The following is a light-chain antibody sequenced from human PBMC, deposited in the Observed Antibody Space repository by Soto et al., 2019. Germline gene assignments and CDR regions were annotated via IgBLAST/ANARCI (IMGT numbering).Light chain of an antibody. Sequence: IQMTQSPSSLSASVGDRVTITCQASEDISEYVNWYQQKPGKAPKLLIYAASTLQSGVPSRFSGSGSGTDFTLTISCLQSEDFATYYCQQYYSYPSLTFGGGTKVDNK. V-gene: IGKV1-8*01. CDR1: EDISEY. CDR3: QQYYSYPSLT. J-gene: IGKJ4*01. CDR2: AAS.